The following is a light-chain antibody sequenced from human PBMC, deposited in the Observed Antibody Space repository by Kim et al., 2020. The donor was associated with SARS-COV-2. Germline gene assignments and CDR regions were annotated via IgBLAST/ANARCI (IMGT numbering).Light chain of an antibody. Sequence: EIVLTQSPGTLSLSPGERATLSCRASHSAGSTYIAWYRQRPGQAPSLLIYGASSRAAGVPDRFSGSGSGTDFTLTISRLEPEDFAVYYCQQHGTSPRTFGQGTKVDIK. CDR2: GAS. CDR1: HSAGSTY. V-gene: IGKV3-20*01. CDR3: QQHGTSPRT. J-gene: IGKJ1*01.